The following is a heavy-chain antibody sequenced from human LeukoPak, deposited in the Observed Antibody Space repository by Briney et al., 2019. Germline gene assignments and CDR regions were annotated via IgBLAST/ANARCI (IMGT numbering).Heavy chain of an antibody. Sequence: GGSLRLSCAASGFTFSSYAMSWVRQAPGKGLEWVSAISGSGGSTYYADSVKGRFTISRDNSKNTLYPQMNSLRAEDTAVYYCAKPNTRIAVAGPEDYWGQGTLVTVSS. J-gene: IGHJ4*02. CDR3: AKPNTRIAVAGPEDY. CDR2: ISGSGGST. CDR1: GFTFSSYA. V-gene: IGHV3-23*01. D-gene: IGHD6-19*01.